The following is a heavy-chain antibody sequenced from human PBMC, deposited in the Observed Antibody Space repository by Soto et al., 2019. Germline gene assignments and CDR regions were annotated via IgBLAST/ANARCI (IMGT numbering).Heavy chain of an antibody. V-gene: IGHV4-59*01. CDR3: ARGQVPMVRGILDS. CDR1: GGSISTYY. J-gene: IGHJ4*02. CDR2: IYNSGST. D-gene: IGHD3-10*01. Sequence: PSETLSLTCTVSGGSISTYYWSWIRQPPGKGLEWVAYIYNSGSTNYNPSLKSRVTISVDTSQNQFSLKVSSVTAADTAVYYCARGQVPMVRGILDSWGQGTLVTVSS.